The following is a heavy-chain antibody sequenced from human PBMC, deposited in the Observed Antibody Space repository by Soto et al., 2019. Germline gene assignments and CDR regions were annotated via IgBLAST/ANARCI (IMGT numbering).Heavy chain of an antibody. D-gene: IGHD3-10*01. J-gene: IGHJ4*02. Sequence: GASVKVSCKASGYRFTSYAMHWVRQAPGQRLEWMGWINAGNGNTKYSQKFQGRVTITRDTSASTAYMELSSLRSEDTAVYYCAREDPPGAFDYWGQGTLVTVSS. CDR1: GYRFTSYA. V-gene: IGHV1-3*01. CDR3: AREDPPGAFDY. CDR2: INAGNGNT.